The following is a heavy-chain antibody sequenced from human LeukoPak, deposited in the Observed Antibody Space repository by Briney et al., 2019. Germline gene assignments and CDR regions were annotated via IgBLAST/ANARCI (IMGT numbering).Heavy chain of an antibody. D-gene: IGHD2-15*01. CDR1: GGSISSYY. J-gene: IGHJ4*02. CDR2: IYYSGNT. Sequence: SETLSLTCTVSGGSISSYYWSWIRQPPGKGLEWIGYIYYSGNTDSNPSLKSRVTISVDTSKNQFSLKLSSVTAADTAVYYCARTYCSGGSCHFVYWGQGTLVTVSS. V-gene: IGHV4-59*08. CDR3: ARTYCSGGSCHFVY.